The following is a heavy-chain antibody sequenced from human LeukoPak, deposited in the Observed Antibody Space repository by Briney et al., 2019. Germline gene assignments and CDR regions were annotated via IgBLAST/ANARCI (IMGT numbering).Heavy chain of an antibody. CDR1: GYTLTELS. CDR2: FDPEDGET. J-gene: IGHJ3*02. V-gene: IGHV1-24*01. D-gene: IGHD3-22*01. Sequence: ASVKVSCTVSGYTLTELSMHWVRQAPGKGLEWMGGFDPEDGETIYAQKFQGRVTMTEDTSTDTAYMELSSLRSEDTAVYYCATDRIHYYDSSGYAFDIWGQGTMVTVSS. CDR3: ATDRIHYYDSSGYAFDI.